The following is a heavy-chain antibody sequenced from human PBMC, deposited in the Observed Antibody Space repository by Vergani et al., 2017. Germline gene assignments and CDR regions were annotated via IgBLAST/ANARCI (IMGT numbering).Heavy chain of an antibody. J-gene: IGHJ4*02. CDR3: ARAKRGRLAVGATDS. V-gene: IGHV7-4-1*01. Sequence: QEQLVQSGSELKKPGASVKVSCKASGYSFNNYAIHWVRQAPGQGLEWMGWINPTTGNPTYARAFTGGFVFSLDTSISTAYLQIGSLKAEDTAVYFCARAKRGRLAVGATDSWGQGTLLTVSS. CDR1: GYSFNNYA. CDR2: INPTTGNP. D-gene: IGHD6-19*01.